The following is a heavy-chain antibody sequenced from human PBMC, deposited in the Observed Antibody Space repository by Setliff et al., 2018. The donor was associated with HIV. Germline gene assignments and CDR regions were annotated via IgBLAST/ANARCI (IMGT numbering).Heavy chain of an antibody. D-gene: IGHD3-10*01. J-gene: IGHJ4*02. Sequence: PRESLKISCKGSGYSFTSYWIGWVRQKPGKGLEWMGLIYPSDSDTRYSPSFQGQVTISADKSISTAYLQWSSLKASDTAMYYCARHGQYGPGSYYNRPFDFWGQGTLVTVSS. CDR2: IYPSDSDT. V-gene: IGHV5-51*01. CDR1: GYSFTSYW. CDR3: ARHGQYGPGSYYNRPFDF.